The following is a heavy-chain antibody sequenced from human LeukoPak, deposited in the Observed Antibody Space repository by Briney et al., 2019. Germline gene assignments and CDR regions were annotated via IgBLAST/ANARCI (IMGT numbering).Heavy chain of an antibody. V-gene: IGHV3-13*01. CDR1: GFTFSNAW. Sequence: GGSLRLSCAASGFTFSNAWMSWVRQATGKGLEWVSAIGTAGDAYYPGSVKGRFTISRDNSKNTLYLQMNSLRAEDTAVYYCARDLAPLVVVITTLDYWGQGTLVTVSS. J-gene: IGHJ4*02. D-gene: IGHD3-22*01. CDR3: ARDLAPLVVVITTLDY. CDR2: IGTAGDA.